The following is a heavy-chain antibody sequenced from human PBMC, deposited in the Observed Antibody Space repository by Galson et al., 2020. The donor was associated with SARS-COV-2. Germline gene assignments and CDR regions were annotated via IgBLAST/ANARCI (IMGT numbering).Heavy chain of an antibody. V-gene: IGHV1-2*04. D-gene: IGHD4-17*01. CDR2: INPNSGGT. CDR1: GYTFTGYY. J-gene: IGHJ4*02. Sequence: ASVKVSCKASGYTFTGYYMHWVRQAPGQGLEWMGWINPNSGGTNYAQKFQGWVTMTRDTSISTAYMELSRLRSDDTAVYYCARGPVVPYGDSFFFDYWGQGTLVTVSS. CDR3: ARGPVVPYGDSFFFDY.